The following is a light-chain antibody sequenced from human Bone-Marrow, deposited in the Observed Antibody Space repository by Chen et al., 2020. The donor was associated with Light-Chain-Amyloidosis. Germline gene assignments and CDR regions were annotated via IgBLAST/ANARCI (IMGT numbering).Light chain of an antibody. J-gene: IGLJ1*01. V-gene: IGLV2-11*01. CDR2: DVS. Sequence: QSALTQPRSVSGSPGQSVTISCPGTSSDVGGYNYVSWYQKHPDKAPKLMIYDVSKRPSGVPDRFSGSKAGNTASLTISGLQAEDEADYSCCSYAGSNYVFGTGTKVTVL. CDR3: CSYAGSNYV. CDR1: SSDVGGYNY.